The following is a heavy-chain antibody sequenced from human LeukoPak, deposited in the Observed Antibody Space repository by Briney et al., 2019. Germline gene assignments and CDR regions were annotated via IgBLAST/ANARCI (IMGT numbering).Heavy chain of an antibody. V-gene: IGHV1-18*01. Sequence: ASVKVSCKASGYTFTSYGISWVRRAPGQGLVWMGWISAYNGNTNYAQKLQGRVTMTTDTSTSTAYMELRSLRSDDTAVYYCARAFFLVPTGLDYYYYYMDVWGKGTTVTVSS. J-gene: IGHJ6*03. CDR2: ISAYNGNT. CDR3: ARAFFLVPTGLDYYYYYMDV. CDR1: GYTFTSYG. D-gene: IGHD1-1*01.